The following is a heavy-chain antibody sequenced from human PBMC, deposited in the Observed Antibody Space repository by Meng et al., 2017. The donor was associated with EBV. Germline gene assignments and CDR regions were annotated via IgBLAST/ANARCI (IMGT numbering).Heavy chain of an antibody. CDR1: GYTFTSYD. V-gene: IGHV1-8*01. CDR3: ARGMGYYYGMDV. J-gene: IGHJ6*02. D-gene: IGHD1-26*01. CDR2: MNPNSGHT. Sequence: VLLVQSGAAVKKPGASVKVSCQASGYTFTSYDINWVRQAPGQGLEWMGWMNPNSGHTGSAQKFQGRFTMTRHTSINTAYMELSSLGLEDTAVYYCARGMGYYYGMDVWGQGTTVTVSS.